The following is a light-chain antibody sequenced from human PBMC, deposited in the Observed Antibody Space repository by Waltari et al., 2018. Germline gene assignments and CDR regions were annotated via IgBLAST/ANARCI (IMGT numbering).Light chain of an antibody. V-gene: IGKV3-15*01. Sequence: ELVMTQSPATLSVSPGERATLSCRASQSVRSNLAWYQQKPGQAPRPLIYGASTRATGIPARFSGSGSGTEFTLTISRLEPEDFAVYYCQQFDRSPPVTFGGGTKVEIK. CDR2: GAS. CDR1: QSVRSN. J-gene: IGKJ4*01. CDR3: QQFDRSPPVT.